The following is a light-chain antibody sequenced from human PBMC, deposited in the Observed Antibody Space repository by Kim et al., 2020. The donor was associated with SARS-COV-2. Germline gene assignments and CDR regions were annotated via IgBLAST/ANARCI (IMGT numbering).Light chain of an antibody. CDR3: QAWDSSVI. CDR2: QDT. V-gene: IGLV3-1*01. CDR1: ELGNKY. Sequence: VSVYPEQAATIRCSEKELGNKYAFWVQQRPGQSPVLVIYQDTKRPSGIPERFSGSNSGNTATLTISGTQAMDEADYYCQAWDSSVIFGGGTQLTVL. J-gene: IGLJ2*01.